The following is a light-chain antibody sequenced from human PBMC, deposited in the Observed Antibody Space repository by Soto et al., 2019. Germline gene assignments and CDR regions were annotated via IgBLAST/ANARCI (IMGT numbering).Light chain of an antibody. V-gene: IGLV1-36*01. J-gene: IGLJ1*01. CDR3: SSFSYNSTLYV. Sequence: QSVLTQSPSVSGAPRQSVNISCSGNNSNIGSNAVHWYQQLPGKAPKLLMYYNDMLPSGVSDRFSGSKSGTSASLAISRLQSEDEGDYYCSSFSYNSTLYVFGTGTKLTVL. CDR1: NSNIGSNA. CDR2: YND.